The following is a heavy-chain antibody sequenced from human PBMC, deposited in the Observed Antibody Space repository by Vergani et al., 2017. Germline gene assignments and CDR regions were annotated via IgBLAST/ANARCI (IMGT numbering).Heavy chain of an antibody. CDR3: AKDPGYCSSTSSPLWGH. J-gene: IGHJ4*02. V-gene: IGHV3-23*01. D-gene: IGHD2-2*01. CDR2: ISGSGGST. Sequence: EVQLLESGGGLVQPGGSLRLSCAASGFTFSSYAMTWVRQAPGKGLEWVSAISGSGGSTYYANSVKGRFTISRDNSKNTLYLQMNSLRAEDTAVHYCAKDPGYCSSTSSPLWGHWGQGTLVTVSS. CDR1: GFTFSSYA.